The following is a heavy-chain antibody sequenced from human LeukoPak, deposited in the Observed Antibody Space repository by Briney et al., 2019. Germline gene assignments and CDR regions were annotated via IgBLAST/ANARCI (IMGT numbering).Heavy chain of an antibody. CDR1: GFTFSNAW. J-gene: IGHJ6*03. D-gene: IGHD2-2*01. CDR2: IKSKTDGGTT. CDR3: TTEYCSSTSCLYYYYYYMDV. V-gene: IGHV3-15*01. Sequence: GGSLRLSCAASGFTFSNAWMSWVRQAPGKGLEWVGRIKSKTDGGTTDYAAPVKGRFTISRDDSKNTLYLQMNSLKTEDTAVYYCTTEYCSSTSCLYYYYYYMDVWGKGTPVTVSS.